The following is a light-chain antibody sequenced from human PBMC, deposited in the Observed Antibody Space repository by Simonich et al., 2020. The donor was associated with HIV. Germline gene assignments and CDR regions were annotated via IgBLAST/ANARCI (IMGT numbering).Light chain of an antibody. Sequence: QSALTRPASVSGSPGQSITISCPGTSSDVGSYNLVSWFQQHPGKAPKLMIHEGSQRPSGVSNRFSGSKSGNTASLTISGLQAEDEADYYCSSYTSSSTLVFGGGTKLTVL. V-gene: IGLV2-14*02. CDR1: SSDVGSYNL. CDR2: EGS. CDR3: SSYTSSSTLV. J-gene: IGLJ2*01.